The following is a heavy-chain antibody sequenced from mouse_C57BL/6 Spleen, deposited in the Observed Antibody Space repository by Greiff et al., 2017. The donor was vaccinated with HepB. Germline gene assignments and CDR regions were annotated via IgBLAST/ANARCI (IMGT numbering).Heavy chain of an antibody. V-gene: IGHV5-4*01. Sequence: EVNVVESGGGLVKPGGSLKLSCAASGFTFSSYAMSWVRQTPEKRLEWVATISDGGSYTYYPDNVKGRFTISRDNAKNNLYLQMSHLKSEDTAMYYCARDSPSSGYAYWGQGTTLTVSS. J-gene: IGHJ2*01. CDR1: GFTFSSYA. CDR3: ARDSPSSGYAY. D-gene: IGHD3-2*02. CDR2: ISDGGSYT.